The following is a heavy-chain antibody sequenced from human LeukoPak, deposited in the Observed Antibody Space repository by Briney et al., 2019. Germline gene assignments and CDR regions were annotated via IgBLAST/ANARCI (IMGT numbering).Heavy chain of an antibody. CDR3: ARGSKYTQYYYGMDV. J-gene: IGHJ6*02. D-gene: IGHD5-18*01. CDR2: FDPEDGET. Sequence: ASVKVSCKVSGYTLTELSMHWVRQAPGKGLEWMGGFDPEDGETIYAQKSQGRVTMTRNTSISTAYMELSSLRSEDTAVYYCARGSKYTQYYYGMDVWGQGTTVTVSS. CDR1: GYTLTELS. V-gene: IGHV1-24*01.